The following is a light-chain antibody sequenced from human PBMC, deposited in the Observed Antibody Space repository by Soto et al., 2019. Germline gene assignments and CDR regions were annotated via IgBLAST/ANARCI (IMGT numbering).Light chain of an antibody. Sequence: SYELTQPPSVSVAPGKTARITCGGNNIGSKSVHWYQQKPGQAPVLVIYYDSDRPSGIPERFSGSNSGNTATLTISRVEAGDEADYYCQVWVSSSDHVVFCGGTKLTVL. CDR3: QVWVSSSDHVV. J-gene: IGLJ2*01. CDR1: NIGSKS. V-gene: IGLV3-21*04. CDR2: YDS.